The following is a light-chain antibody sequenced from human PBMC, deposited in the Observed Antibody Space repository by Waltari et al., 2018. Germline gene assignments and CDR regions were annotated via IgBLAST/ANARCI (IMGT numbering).Light chain of an antibody. CDR2: KAS. J-gene: IGKJ1*01. Sequence: DIQLTQSPSTLSASVGARVTITCRASQTISSWLAWYQQKPGKAPKLLIYKASSLESGVPSRFSGSGSGTEFTLTISSLQPDDFATYYCQQYNGYSWTFGQGTKVEIK. CDR3: QQYNGYSWT. V-gene: IGKV1-5*03. CDR1: QTISSW.